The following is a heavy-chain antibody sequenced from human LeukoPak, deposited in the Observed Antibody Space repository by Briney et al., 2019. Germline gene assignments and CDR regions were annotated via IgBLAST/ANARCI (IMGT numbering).Heavy chain of an antibody. CDR2: INPNSGGT. CDR3: ARGGGSLRLGELPHDY. CDR1: GYTFTGYY. V-gene: IGHV1-2*02. D-gene: IGHD3-16*01. Sequence: ASVKVSCKASGYTFTGYYMHWVRQAPGQGLEWMGWINPNSGGTNYAQKFQGRVTMTRDTSISTAYMELSRLRSDDTAVYYCARGGGSLRLGELPHDYWGQGTLVTVSS. J-gene: IGHJ4*02.